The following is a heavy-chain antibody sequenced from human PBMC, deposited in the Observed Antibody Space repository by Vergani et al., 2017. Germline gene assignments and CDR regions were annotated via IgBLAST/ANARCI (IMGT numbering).Heavy chain of an antibody. CDR3: ARVRAXGYRCGGDCYTFDY. V-gene: IGHV1-69*13. J-gene: IGHJ4*02. CDR1: GGTFSSYA. D-gene: IGHD2-21*02. CDR2: IIPIFGTA. Sequence: QVQLVQSGAEVKKPGSSVKVSCKASGGTFSSYAISWVRQAPGQGLEWMGRIIPIFGTANYAQKFQGRVTITADESTSTAYIELSSLRSEDTAVYYCARVRAXGYRCGGDCYTFDYWGQGTLVTVSS.